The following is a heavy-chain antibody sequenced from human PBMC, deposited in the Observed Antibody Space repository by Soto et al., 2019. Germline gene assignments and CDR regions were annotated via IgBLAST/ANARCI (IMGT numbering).Heavy chain of an antibody. Sequence: QVQLQESGPGLVKPSETLSLTCTVSGGSISSYYWSWIRQPAGKGLEWIGRIYASGSTNYNPSLKGRVPMSVDTSKNQFSLKLSSVPAADPAVYYCARGYGAHWYFDLWGRGTLVPVS. V-gene: IGHV4-4*07. J-gene: IGHJ2*01. CDR2: IYASGST. CDR3: ARGYGAHWYFDL. CDR1: GGSISSYY. D-gene: IGHD4-17*01.